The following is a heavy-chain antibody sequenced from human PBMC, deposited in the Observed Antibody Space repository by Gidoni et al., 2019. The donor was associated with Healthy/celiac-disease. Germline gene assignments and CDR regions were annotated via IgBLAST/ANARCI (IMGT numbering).Heavy chain of an antibody. CDR1: GGSLSSSNW. J-gene: IGHJ6*03. CDR3: ARVHSFGALYMDV. V-gene: IGHV4-4*02. Sequence: QVQLQESGPGLLQPSGTLHLNCAVSGGSLSSSNWWSWVRQPPGTGLEWIGEIYHSGSTTYNPSLKSRFTISVDKSKNQFSLTLSSVTAADTAVYYCARVHSFGALYMDVWGKGTTVTVSS. D-gene: IGHD3-10*01. CDR2: IYHSGST.